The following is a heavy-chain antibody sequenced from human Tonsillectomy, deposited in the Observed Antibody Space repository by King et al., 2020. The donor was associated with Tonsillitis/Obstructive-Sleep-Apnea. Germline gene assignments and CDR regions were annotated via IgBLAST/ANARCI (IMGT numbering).Heavy chain of an antibody. CDR1: GFTFSSYA. D-gene: IGHD3-3*01. CDR2: ISGSGGST. V-gene: IGHV3-23*04. Sequence: VQLVESGGGLVQPGGSLRLSCAASGFTFSSYAMSWVRQAPGKGLEWVSAISGSGGSTYYADSVKGRFTISRDNSKNTLYLQMNSLRAEDTAVYYCAKTLLERHYYYYYYMDVWGKGTTVTVSS. CDR3: AKTLLERHYYYYYYMDV. J-gene: IGHJ6*03.